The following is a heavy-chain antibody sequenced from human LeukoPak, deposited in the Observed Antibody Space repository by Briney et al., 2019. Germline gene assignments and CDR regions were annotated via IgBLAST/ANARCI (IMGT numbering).Heavy chain of an antibody. CDR3: AKVASADAQARLNY. V-gene: IGHV3-74*01. D-gene: IGHD6-19*01. CDR2: INSDGSWT. Sequence: PGGSLRLSCAASGNYWMHWVRQAPGKGLVWVSHINSDGSWTSYADSVKGRFTISKDNAKNTVYLQMNNLRADDTAVYYCAKVASADAQARLNYWGQGTLVTVSS. CDR1: GNYW. J-gene: IGHJ4*02.